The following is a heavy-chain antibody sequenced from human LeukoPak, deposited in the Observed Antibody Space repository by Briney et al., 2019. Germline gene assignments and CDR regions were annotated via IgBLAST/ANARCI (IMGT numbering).Heavy chain of an antibody. CDR2: IWYDGSNK. V-gene: IGHV3-33*01. CDR1: GFTFSTYG. Sequence: GRSLRLFCAASGFTFSTYGMHWVRQAPGKGLEWVAVIWYDGSNKYYADSVKGRFTISRDNSKNTLYLQMNSLRAEDTAVYFCARGLRGSPNFDYWGQGTLVTVSS. D-gene: IGHD3-16*01. J-gene: IGHJ4*02. CDR3: ARGLRGSPNFDY.